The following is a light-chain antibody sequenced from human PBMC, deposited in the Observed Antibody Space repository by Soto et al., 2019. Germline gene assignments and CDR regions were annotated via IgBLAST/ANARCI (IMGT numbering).Light chain of an antibody. CDR3: QQYSSYWT. V-gene: IGKV1-5*01. CDR1: QSIAAS. Sequence: DVQMTQSPSALSASVGDTVTITCRASQSIAASLAWYHHKPGEAPKLLIYDVSSLETGVPSRFSGSGSGTEFSLTIRGLQPDDFATYYCQQYSSYWTFGQGTKVDI. J-gene: IGKJ1*01. CDR2: DVS.